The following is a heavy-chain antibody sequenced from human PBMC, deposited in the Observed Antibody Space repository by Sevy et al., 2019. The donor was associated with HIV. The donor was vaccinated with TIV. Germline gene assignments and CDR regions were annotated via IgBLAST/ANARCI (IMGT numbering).Heavy chain of an antibody. J-gene: IGHJ4*02. D-gene: IGHD1-26*01. V-gene: IGHV3-73*01. CDR1: GFTFTSYA. Sequence: GGSLRLSCAASGFTFTSYAMSWVRQASGKGLEWVGRIRMKANAYATSYATSVKGRFTVSRDDSKNTAYLQMNNLKTEDTALYYCAYSGSSSEGYYFDYWGQGTLVTVSS. CDR2: IRMKANAYAT. CDR3: AYSGSSSEGYYFDY.